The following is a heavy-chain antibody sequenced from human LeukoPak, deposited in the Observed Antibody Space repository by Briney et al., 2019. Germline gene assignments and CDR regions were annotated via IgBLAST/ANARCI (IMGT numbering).Heavy chain of an antibody. J-gene: IGHJ6*02. V-gene: IGHV3-33*01. CDR1: GFTFSSYG. D-gene: IGHD2-21*02. CDR3: ASGVETGDCGADCRDYYYYGMDV. Sequence: PGRSLRLSCAASGFTFSSYGMHWVRQAPGKGLEWVAVIWYDGSNKYYADSVKGRFTISRDNSKNTLYLQMNSLRAEDTAVYYCASGVETGDCGADCRDYYYYGMDVWGQGTTVTVSS. CDR2: IWYDGSNK.